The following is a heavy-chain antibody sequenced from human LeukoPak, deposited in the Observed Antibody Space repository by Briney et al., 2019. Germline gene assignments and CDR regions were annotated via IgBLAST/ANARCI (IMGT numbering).Heavy chain of an antibody. CDR1: GFTFNMYG. Sequence: PGRSLRLSCAASGFTFNMYGMHWVRQAPGKGLEWVAGISNDGTTKDYADSVKGRFTISRDSSKKSMFLQMNSLRAEDTAVYYCAKAGYCTSTSCHFSGYAQRPLDSWGQGTLVTVPS. J-gene: IGHJ4*02. D-gene: IGHD2-2*01. CDR3: AKAGYCTSTSCHFSGYAQRPLDS. CDR2: ISNDGTTK. V-gene: IGHV3-30*18.